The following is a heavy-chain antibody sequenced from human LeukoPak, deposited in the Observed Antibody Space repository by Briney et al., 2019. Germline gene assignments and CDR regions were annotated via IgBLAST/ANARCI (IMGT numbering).Heavy chain of an antibody. V-gene: IGHV3-43*02. CDR1: GFNFGANS. D-gene: IGHD2-15*01. Sequence: PGGSLRLSCAASGFNFGANSMHWARQVPGKGLEWLSLINGDVYTYYATSANGRFTASRDNSKNSLYLQMSSLRPEDTALYFCAKDIGGGLLEYWGRGTLVTVSS. J-gene: IGHJ4*02. CDR2: INGDVYT. CDR3: AKDIGGGLLEY.